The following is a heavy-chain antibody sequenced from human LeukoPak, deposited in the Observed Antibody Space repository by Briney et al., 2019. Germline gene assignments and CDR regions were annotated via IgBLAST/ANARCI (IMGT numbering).Heavy chain of an antibody. CDR1: GFTFSSYA. V-gene: IGHV3-23*01. D-gene: IGHD5-12*01. CDR2: ISGSGGST. J-gene: IGHJ4*02. Sequence: PGGSLRLSCAASGFTFSSYAMSWVRQAPGKGLEWVSAISGSGGSTYYADSVKGRFTISRDNSKNTLYLQMNSLRAEDTAVYYCAKAALQVIMVATSALGYWGQGTLVTVSS. CDR3: AKAALQVIMVATSALGY.